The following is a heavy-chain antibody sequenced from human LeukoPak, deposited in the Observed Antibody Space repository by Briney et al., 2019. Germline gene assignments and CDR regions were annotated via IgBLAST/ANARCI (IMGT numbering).Heavy chain of an antibody. V-gene: IGHV1-2*02. Sequence: ASVKVSCKASGYTFTGYYMHWVRQAPGQGLEWMGWINPNSGGTNYAQKFQGRVTMTRDTSISTAYMELSRLRSDDTAVYYCARGREVVLRFLEWLLVYWGQGALVTVSS. J-gene: IGHJ4*02. CDR1: GYTFTGYY. CDR2: INPNSGGT. D-gene: IGHD3-3*01. CDR3: ARGREVVLRFLEWLLVY.